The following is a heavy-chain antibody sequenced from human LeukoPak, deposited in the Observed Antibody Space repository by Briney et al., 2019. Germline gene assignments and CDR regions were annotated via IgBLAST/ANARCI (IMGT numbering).Heavy chain of an antibody. CDR2: ISYDGSNK. CDR3: GYSSGWYVDY. CDR1: GFTFSSYG. D-gene: IGHD6-19*01. J-gene: IGHJ4*02. Sequence: GGSLRLSCAASGFTFSSYGMHWVRQAPREGLEWVAVISYDGSNKYYADSVKGRFTISRDNAKNSLYLQMNSLRAEDTAVYYCGYSSGWYVDYWGQGTLVTVSS. V-gene: IGHV3-30*03.